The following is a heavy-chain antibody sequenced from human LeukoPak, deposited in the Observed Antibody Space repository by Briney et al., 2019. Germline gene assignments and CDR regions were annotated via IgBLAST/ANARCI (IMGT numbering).Heavy chain of an antibody. CDR1: GFTFSSYA. Sequence: GGSLRLSCAASGFTFSSYAMHWVRQAPGKGLEWVAFIRYDGSNKYYADSVKGRFTISRDNSKNTLYLQMNSLRAEDTAVYYCAKDFSVLLAVAGGGYYYYMDVWGKGTTVTVSS. J-gene: IGHJ6*03. CDR2: IRYDGSNK. D-gene: IGHD6-19*01. V-gene: IGHV3-30*02. CDR3: AKDFSVLLAVAGGGYYYYMDV.